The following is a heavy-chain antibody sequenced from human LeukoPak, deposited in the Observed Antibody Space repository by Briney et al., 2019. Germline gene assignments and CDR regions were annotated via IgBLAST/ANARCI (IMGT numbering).Heavy chain of an antibody. V-gene: IGHV3-21*01. CDR1: GLTFSTYP. D-gene: IGHD4-17*01. Sequence: PGGSLRLSCVASGLTFSTYPMNWVRQAPGKGLEWVSSISNGGSYIYYADSVKGRFTISRHNAENSLYLQLSSLRVEDTAVYYCARDRDFDDSRVFDYWGQGTLVTVSS. CDR2: ISNGGSYI. J-gene: IGHJ4*02. CDR3: ARDRDFDDSRVFDY.